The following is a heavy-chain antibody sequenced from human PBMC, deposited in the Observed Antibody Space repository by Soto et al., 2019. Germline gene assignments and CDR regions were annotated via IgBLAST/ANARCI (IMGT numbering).Heavy chain of an antibody. CDR2: VYYSGAT. D-gene: IGHD3-16*01. CDR1: GDSMATGGHY. CDR3: ARDKDLQPTVWGF. V-gene: IGHV4-31*03. Sequence: TLSLTCTVSGDSMATGGHYYNWIRQVPGKGLEWIGYVYYSGATHYTPSLRARATISRDTSKNQFSLRLISVTAADTALYYCARDKDLQPTVWGFWGQGIQVTVS. J-gene: IGHJ4*02.